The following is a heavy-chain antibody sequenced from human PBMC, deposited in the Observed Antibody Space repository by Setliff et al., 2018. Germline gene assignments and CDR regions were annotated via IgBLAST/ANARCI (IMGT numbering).Heavy chain of an antibody. V-gene: IGHV3-43D*03. Sequence: GGSLRLSCAASGFTFDDYAMHWVRQAPGKGLEWVSLISWDGGSTYYADSVKGRFTISRDNSKNSLYLQMNSLRAEDTALYYCAKGATYNFWSGNKDYFDYWGQGTLVTVSS. CDR1: GFTFDDYA. CDR2: ISWDGGST. CDR3: AKGATYNFWSGNKDYFDY. D-gene: IGHD3-3*01. J-gene: IGHJ4*02.